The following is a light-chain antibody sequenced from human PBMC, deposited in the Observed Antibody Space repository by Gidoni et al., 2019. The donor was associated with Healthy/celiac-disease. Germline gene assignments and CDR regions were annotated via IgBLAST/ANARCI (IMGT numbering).Light chain of an antibody. V-gene: IGKV1-5*03. CDR3: QQYHSYWT. CDR2: KAS. CDR1: QSISSW. J-gene: IGKJ1*01. Sequence: DIQMTQSPSTLSASVGDRVTITCRASQSISSWLAWYPQKPGKAPKLQIYKASSLESGVPSRFSGSGSGTEFTLTISSLQPDDFATYYCQQYHSYWTFXQXTKVEIK.